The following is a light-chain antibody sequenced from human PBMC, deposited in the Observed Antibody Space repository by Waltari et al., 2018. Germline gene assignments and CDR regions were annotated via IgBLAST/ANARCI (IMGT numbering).Light chain of an antibody. CDR3: QQYGNSLWT. V-gene: IGKV3-20*01. CDR1: QSVSSNY. J-gene: IGKJ1*01. Sequence: EIVLTQSPGTLSLSPGERATLSCRASQSVSSNYLAWYQQKPGPAPRRLLDGASSRATGIPDRFSGTGAGTDFTLTISRLEPEDFAVYYCQQYGNSLWTFGQGTRVEIK. CDR2: GAS.